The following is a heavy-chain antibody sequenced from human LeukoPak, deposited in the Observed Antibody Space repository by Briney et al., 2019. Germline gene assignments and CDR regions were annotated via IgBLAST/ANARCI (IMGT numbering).Heavy chain of an antibody. CDR2: ISSSSSYI. CDR1: GFTFSSYS. CDR3: ARWTHPRSGFDY. J-gene: IGHJ4*02. D-gene: IGHD3-10*01. Sequence: GGSLRLSCAASGFTFSSYSMNWVRQAPGKGLEWVSSISSSSSYIYYADSVKGRFTISRDNAKNSLYLQMNSLRAEDTAVYYCARWTHPRSGFDYWGQGTLVTVSS. V-gene: IGHV3-21*01.